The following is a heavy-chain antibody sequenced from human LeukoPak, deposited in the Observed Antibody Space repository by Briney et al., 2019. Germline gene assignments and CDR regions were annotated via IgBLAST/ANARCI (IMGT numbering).Heavy chain of an antibody. CDR2: INPNSGGT. V-gene: IGHV1-2*02. CDR3: ARESAYCSSTSCSPFDY. Sequence: ASVKVSCKASGGTFSSYAISWVRQAPGQGLEWMGWINPNSGGTNYAQKFQGRVTMTRDTSISTAYMELSRLRSDDTAVYYCARESAYCSSTSCSPFDYWGQGTLVTVSS. D-gene: IGHD2-2*01. J-gene: IGHJ4*02. CDR1: GGTFSSYA.